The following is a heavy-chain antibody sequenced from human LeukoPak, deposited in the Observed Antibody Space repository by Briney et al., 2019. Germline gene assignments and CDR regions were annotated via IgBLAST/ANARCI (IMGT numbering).Heavy chain of an antibody. Sequence: SETLSLTCTVSGGAISSYYWSWIRQPPGKGLEWSGYIYYSGSTNYNPSLKSRVTISVDTSKIQFSLKLSSVTAADTAVYYCARALYYYNSSGGGGGMDVWGQGTTVTVSS. CDR2: IYYSGST. CDR3: ARALYYYNSSGGGGGMDV. CDR1: GGAISSYY. J-gene: IGHJ6*02. V-gene: IGHV4-59*01. D-gene: IGHD3-22*01.